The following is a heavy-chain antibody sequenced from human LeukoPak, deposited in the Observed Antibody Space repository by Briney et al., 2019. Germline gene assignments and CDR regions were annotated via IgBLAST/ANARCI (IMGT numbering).Heavy chain of an antibody. CDR1: GGSISSSSYY. CDR2: IYYSGST. Sequence: KASETLSLTCTGSGGSISSSSYYWGWIRQPPEKGLEYIGSIYYSGSTNYNPSLKSRVTISVDTSKNQFSLKLSSVTAADTAVYYCARRITMVRGVIIRASYYMDVWGKGTTVTISS. CDR3: ARRITMVRGVIIRASYYMDV. V-gene: IGHV4-39*07. D-gene: IGHD3-10*01. J-gene: IGHJ6*03.